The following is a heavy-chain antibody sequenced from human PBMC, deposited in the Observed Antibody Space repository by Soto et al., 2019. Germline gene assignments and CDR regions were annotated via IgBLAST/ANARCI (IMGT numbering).Heavy chain of an antibody. CDR1: GDTLSKYG. Sequence: QVQLVQSGAEVKKPGSSVKVSCKASGDTLSKYGVSWVRQAPGQGLEWMGGITPIFGTPTYAQSFQGRVTITADKSTSPRHLELTRLRSADTAVYSCANSRVGVSSGLVDVWGQGTTVTVSS. CDR3: ANSRVGVSSGLVDV. D-gene: IGHD2-8*01. J-gene: IGHJ6*02. CDR2: ITPIFGTP. V-gene: IGHV1-69*06.